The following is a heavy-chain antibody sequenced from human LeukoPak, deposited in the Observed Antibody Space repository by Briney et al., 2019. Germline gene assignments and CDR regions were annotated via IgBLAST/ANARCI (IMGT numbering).Heavy chain of an antibody. J-gene: IGHJ4*02. CDR1: GFTFSSYS. Sequence: GGSLRLSCAASGFTFSSYSMNWVRQAPGKGLDWISYISRTGNSIYYADSVRGRLTVSRDSAKNSLYLQMNSLRAEDTAVYYCARGPYSSNWYVDYWGQGTLVTVAS. D-gene: IGHD6-13*01. CDR2: ISRTGNSI. V-gene: IGHV3-48*04. CDR3: ARGPYSSNWYVDY.